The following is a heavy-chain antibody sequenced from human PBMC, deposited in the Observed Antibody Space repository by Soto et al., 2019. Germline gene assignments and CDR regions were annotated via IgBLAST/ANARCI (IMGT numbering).Heavy chain of an antibody. Sequence: EVQLVESGGGLVKPGGSLRLSCAASGFTFSNAWMSWVRQAPGKGLEWVGRIKSKTDGGTTDYAAPVKGRFTISRDDSKNTLYLQMNSLKTADTAVYYCTTVPEGDYCSGGSCYPRRDYWGQGTLVTVSS. D-gene: IGHD2-15*01. J-gene: IGHJ4*02. CDR1: GFTFSNAW. CDR3: TTVPEGDYCSGGSCYPRRDY. CDR2: IKSKTDGGTT. V-gene: IGHV3-15*01.